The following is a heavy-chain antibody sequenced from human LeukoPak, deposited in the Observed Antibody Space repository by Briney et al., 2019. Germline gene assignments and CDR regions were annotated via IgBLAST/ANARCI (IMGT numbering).Heavy chain of an antibody. CDR1: GFTFSSYA. CDR2: ISGSGGST. D-gene: IGHD3-16*01. Sequence: GGSLRLSCAPDGFTFSSYAMSWVRQAPGKGLEWVSGISGSGGSTYYADSVKGRFTISRDNSKSTMYLQMNSLRAEDTAVYYCAKPRLHLPIYCYSMDVWGQGTTVTV. V-gene: IGHV3-23*01. CDR3: AKPRLHLPIYCYSMDV. J-gene: IGHJ6*02.